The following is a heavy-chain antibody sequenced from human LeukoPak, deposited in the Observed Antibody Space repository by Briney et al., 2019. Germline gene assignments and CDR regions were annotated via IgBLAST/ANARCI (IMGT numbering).Heavy chain of an antibody. D-gene: IGHD3-10*01. Sequence: QPGRSLRLSCAASGFTFSSYGMHWVRQAPGKGLEWVAVIWYDGSNKYYADSVKGRFTISRDNSKNTLYLQMNSLRAEDTAVYYCAKIGYYGSGSYLGSHYYYSYYMDVWGKGTTVTVSS. CDR1: GFTFSSYG. CDR3: AKIGYYGSGSYLGSHYYYSYYMDV. J-gene: IGHJ6*03. CDR2: IWYDGSNK. V-gene: IGHV3-33*06.